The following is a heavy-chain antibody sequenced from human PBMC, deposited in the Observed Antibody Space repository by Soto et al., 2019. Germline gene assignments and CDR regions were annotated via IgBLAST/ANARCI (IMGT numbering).Heavy chain of an antibody. V-gene: IGHV1-69*12. CDR2: IIPMFGTA. CDR1: GGTFSTYA. J-gene: IGHJ4*02. Sequence: QVQLVQSGAEVKKPESSVKVSCKAPGGTFSTYAISWVRQAPGQGREWMGGIIPMFGTANYAQRFQDRVTLTADESTSTVYMELSSLRSEDTAVYFCASGIQLWLRRINNGYSGWGQGTLVTVSS. CDR3: ASGIQLWLRRINNGYSG. D-gene: IGHD5-18*01.